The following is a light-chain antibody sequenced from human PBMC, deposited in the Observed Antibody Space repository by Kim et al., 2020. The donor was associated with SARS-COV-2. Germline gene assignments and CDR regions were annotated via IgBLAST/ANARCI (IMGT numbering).Light chain of an antibody. J-gene: IGLJ3*02. V-gene: IGLV1-44*01. CDR1: SSNIGSNT. Sequence: GQRVTISCSGSSSNIGSNTVNWYQQFPRTAPQLLIVTDDRRPSGVSDRVSCSKSGTSASLAISALRSEDEADYYCATWDDSLDVWMFGGGTQLTVL. CDR2: TDD. CDR3: ATWDDSLDVWM.